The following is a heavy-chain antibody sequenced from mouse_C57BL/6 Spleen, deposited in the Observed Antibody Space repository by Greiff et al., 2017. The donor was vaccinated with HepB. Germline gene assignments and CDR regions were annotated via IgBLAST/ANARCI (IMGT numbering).Heavy chain of an antibody. CDR2: ISSGSSTI. CDR1: GFTFSDYG. CDR3: ARDYCGSSYAMDY. Sequence: DVKLVESGGGLVKPGGSLKLSCAASGFTFSDYGMHWVRQAPEKGLEWVAYISSGSSTIYYADTVKGRFTISRDNAKNTLFLQMTSLRSEDTAMYYCARDYCGSSYAMDYWGQGTSVTVSS. V-gene: IGHV5-17*01. D-gene: IGHD1-1*01. J-gene: IGHJ4*01.